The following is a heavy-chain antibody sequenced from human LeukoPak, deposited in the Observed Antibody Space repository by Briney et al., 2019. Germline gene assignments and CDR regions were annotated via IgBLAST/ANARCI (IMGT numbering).Heavy chain of an antibody. J-gene: IGHJ4*02. V-gene: IGHV3-74*01. D-gene: IGHD2/OR15-2a*01. CDR2: INSDGSWT. CDR1: GFTFSSYS. Sequence: GGSLRLSCAASGFTFSSYSMNWVRQVPGKGLVWVPHINSDGSWTSYADSVKGRFTISKDNAKNTVYLQMNSLRAEDTAVYYCVSFYETYWGRGTLVTVSS. CDR3: VSFYETY.